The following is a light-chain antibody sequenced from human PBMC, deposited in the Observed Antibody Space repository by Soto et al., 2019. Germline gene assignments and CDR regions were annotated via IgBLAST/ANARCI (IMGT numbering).Light chain of an antibody. V-gene: IGKV1-39*01. CDR2: DAF. J-gene: IGKJ4*01. Sequence: DIQMTQSPSSLSASVGDRITITCRASQSINRYLNWYQQKVGEAPRLLIYDAFTLQTGVPSRFSGGGSGTDFPLTISSLQPEDFATYYCQHSSRYPLTFGGVTKVGIK. CDR1: QSINRY. CDR3: QHSSRYPLT.